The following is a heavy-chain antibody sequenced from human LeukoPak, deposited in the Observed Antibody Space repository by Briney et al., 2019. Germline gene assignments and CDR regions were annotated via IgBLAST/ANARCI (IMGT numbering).Heavy chain of an antibody. CDR2: IYHSGSP. Sequence: PSETLSLTCAVSGYSISNGYYWGWIRQPPGKGLEGIGSIYHSGSPYYNPSLKNRVTISVDTSKNQFSLKLSSVTAADTAVYYCARDGDTYYYDNSGYYYEYWGQGTLVTVSS. CDR3: ARDGDTYYYDNSGYYYEY. CDR1: GYSISNGYY. J-gene: IGHJ4*02. V-gene: IGHV4-38-2*02. D-gene: IGHD3-22*01.